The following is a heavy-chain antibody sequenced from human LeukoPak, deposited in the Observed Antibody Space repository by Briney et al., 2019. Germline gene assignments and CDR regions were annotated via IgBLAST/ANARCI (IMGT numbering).Heavy chain of an antibody. CDR2: IYSGGST. J-gene: IGHJ5*02. D-gene: IGHD4-17*01. V-gene: IGHV3-66*01. Sequence: PSGGSLRLSCAASGFTVSSNYMSWVRQARGKGLEGVSGIYSGGSTYYADSVNGRFTISRDNSKNTLYLQMGSLRAEDMAVYYCARDRDYGDYAGYPLDPWGQGTLVTASS. CDR1: GFTVSSNY. CDR3: ARDRDYGDYAGYPLDP.